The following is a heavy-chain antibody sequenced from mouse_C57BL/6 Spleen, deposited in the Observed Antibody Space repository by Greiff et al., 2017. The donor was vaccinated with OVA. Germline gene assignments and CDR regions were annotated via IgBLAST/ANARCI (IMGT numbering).Heavy chain of an antibody. J-gene: IGHJ1*03. Sequence: DVQLQESGPGLVKPSQSLSLTCSVTGYSITSGYYWNWIRQFPGNKLEWMGYISYDGSNNYNPSLKNRISITRDTSKNQFFLKLNSVTTEDTATYYCAREAMVWYFDVWGTGTTVTVSS. V-gene: IGHV3-6*01. CDR2: ISYDGSN. D-gene: IGHD2-2*01. CDR3: AREAMVWYFDV. CDR1: GYSITSGYY.